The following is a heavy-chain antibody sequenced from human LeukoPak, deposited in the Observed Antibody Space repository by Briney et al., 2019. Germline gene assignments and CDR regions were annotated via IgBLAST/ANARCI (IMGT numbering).Heavy chain of an antibody. V-gene: IGHV4-34*01. CDR2: INHSGST. D-gene: IGHD3-16*01. J-gene: IGHJ5*02. CDR3: ARGPLGGGNNWFDP. CDR1: GGSFSGYY. Sequence: SETLSLTCGVYGGSFSGYYWTWIRQPPGKGLEWIGEINHSGSTNYNPSLKSRVTISVDTSKDPFSLKLTSVTAADTAVYYCARGPLGGGNNWFDPWGQGTLVTVSS.